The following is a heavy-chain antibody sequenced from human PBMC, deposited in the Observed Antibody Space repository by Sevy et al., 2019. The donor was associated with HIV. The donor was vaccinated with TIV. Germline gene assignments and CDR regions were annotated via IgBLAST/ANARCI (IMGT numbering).Heavy chain of an antibody. CDR3: ARGQLLQFLEWPSYGLDV. Sequence: GGSLRLSCAVSGFTFSSHWMFWVRQAPGKGLVWVSHINSHGTITNYADSVKGRFAISRDNTKNTIYLQMNSLRAPDTAVYYCARGQLLQFLEWPSYGLDVWGQGTTVTVS. CDR2: INSHGTIT. CDR1: GFTFSSHW. V-gene: IGHV3-74*01. J-gene: IGHJ6*02. D-gene: IGHD3-3*01.